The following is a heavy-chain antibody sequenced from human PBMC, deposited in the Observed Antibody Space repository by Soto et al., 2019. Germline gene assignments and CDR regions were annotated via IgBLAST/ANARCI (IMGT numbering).Heavy chain of an antibody. CDR2: ISPYNHNT. D-gene: IGHD3-16*01. CDR3: ARVVIGPEYYFDY. CDR1: GCTFTSYG. V-gene: IGHV1-18*04. J-gene: IGHJ4*02. Sequence: ASVKVSCKASGCTFTSYGFSWVRQAPGQGLGWMGWISPYNHNTNYAQKLQGRVTMTTDTSTSTAYMELRSLRSDDTAVYYCARVVIGPEYYFDYWGQGTLVTV.